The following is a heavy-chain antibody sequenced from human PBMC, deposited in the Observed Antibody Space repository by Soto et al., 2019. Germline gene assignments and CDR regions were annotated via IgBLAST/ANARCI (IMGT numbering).Heavy chain of an antibody. D-gene: IGHD4-17*01. CDR1: GGSFSGYY. CDR3: ARGAGDYDLPDY. CDR2: SNHRGST. V-gene: IGHV4-34*01. Sequence: QVQLQQWGAGLLKPSETLSLTCAVYGGSFSGYYWSWIRQPPGKGLEWIGESNHRGSTNYNPSLKSRVTNSVDTSKNQFSLKLSSVTAADTAVYYCARGAGDYDLPDYWGQGTLVTVSS. J-gene: IGHJ4*02.